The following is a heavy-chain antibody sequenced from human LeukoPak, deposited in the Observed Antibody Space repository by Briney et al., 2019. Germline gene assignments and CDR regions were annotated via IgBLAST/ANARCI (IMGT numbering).Heavy chain of an antibody. Sequence: PSETLSLTCTVSGGSISSYYWSWIRQSAGKGLEWIGRIYNGGIITYNPSLKGRVTMSIDTSNNQFSLRLRFVTAADTAVYYCARDSGTTGEVKFDPWGQGTLVTVSS. J-gene: IGHJ5*02. CDR1: GGSISSYY. D-gene: IGHD3-10*01. V-gene: IGHV4-4*07. CDR2: IYNGGII. CDR3: ARDSGTTGEVKFDP.